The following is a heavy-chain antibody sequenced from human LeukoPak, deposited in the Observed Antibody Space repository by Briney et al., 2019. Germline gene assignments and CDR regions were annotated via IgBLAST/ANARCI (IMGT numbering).Heavy chain of an antibody. V-gene: IGHV3-7*01. CDR3: ARDSGHTGYDLLDY. J-gene: IGHJ4*02. CDR2: IKHDGSEK. Sequence: GGSLRLSCADSGFTFNSYWMGWVRQTPGKGLEWVANIKHDGSEKYYVDSVEGRFTISRDNAKNSLFLQMNSLRTEDTAVYYCARDSGHTGYDLLDYWGQGTLVTVSS. CDR1: GFTFNSYW. D-gene: IGHD5-12*01.